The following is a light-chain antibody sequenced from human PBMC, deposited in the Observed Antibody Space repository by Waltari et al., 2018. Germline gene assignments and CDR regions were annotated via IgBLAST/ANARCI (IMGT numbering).Light chain of an antibody. CDR1: SRDVGGYNY. V-gene: IGLV2-14*03. Sequence: HSALAQPASVSGSPGQSITIPCPGTSRDVGGYNYVSWYQQHPGKAPRLMIYDVNNRPSGVSNRFSGSKSGNTASLTISGLQAEDEADYYCSSFTRTNSWVFGGGTKLTVL. CDR2: DVN. CDR3: SSFTRTNSWV. J-gene: IGLJ3*02.